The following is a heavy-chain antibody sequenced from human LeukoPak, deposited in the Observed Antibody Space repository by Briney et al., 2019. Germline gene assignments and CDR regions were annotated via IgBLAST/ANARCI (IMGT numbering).Heavy chain of an antibody. V-gene: IGHV3-21*01. CDR1: GFTFSSYS. J-gene: IGHJ6*02. CDR2: ISSSSSYI. Sequence: PGGSLRLSCAASGFTFSSYSMNWVRQAPGKGLEWVSSISSSSSYIYYADSVKGRFTISRDNAKNSLYLQMNSLRAEDTAVYYCARDAESGYSYGGNYYYYGMDVWGQGTTVTVSS. CDR3: ARDAESGYSYGGNYYYYGMDV. D-gene: IGHD5-18*01.